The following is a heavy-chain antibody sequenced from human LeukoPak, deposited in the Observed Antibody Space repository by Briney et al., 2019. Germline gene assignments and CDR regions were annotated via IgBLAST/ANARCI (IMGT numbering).Heavy chain of an antibody. D-gene: IGHD6-13*01. J-gene: IGHJ4*02. Sequence: GESLKISCRGSGYSFNSYWIAWVRQMPGKGLEWMGFIFPGDSDTRYTPSFQGHVSFSVDKSMKTAYLQWSSQKSSDSAMYYCARRPDTGAAADYTLDIWGQGTLVTVSS. CDR1: GYSFNSYW. CDR3: ARRPDTGAAADYTLDI. V-gene: IGHV5-51*01. CDR2: IFPGDSDT.